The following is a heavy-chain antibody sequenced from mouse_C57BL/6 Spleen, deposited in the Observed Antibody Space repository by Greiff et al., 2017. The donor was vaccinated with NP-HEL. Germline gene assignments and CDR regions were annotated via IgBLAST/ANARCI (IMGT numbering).Heavy chain of an antibody. CDR1: GYTFTSYW. V-gene: IGHV1-52*01. CDR3: ASGSFAAY. CDR2: IDPSDSDT. J-gene: IGHJ3*01. Sequence: QVQLQQPGAELVRPGSSVKLSCKASGYTFTSYWMHWVKQRPIQGLEWIGNIDPSDSDTHYNQKFKDKATLTVDKSSSTAYMQLSSLTSEDSAVYYCASGSFAAYWGQGTLVTVSA.